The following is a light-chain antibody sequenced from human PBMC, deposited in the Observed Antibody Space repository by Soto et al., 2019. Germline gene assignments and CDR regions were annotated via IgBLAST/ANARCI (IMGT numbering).Light chain of an antibody. CDR3: QQYGSSLIT. V-gene: IGKV3-20*01. CDR2: GAY. Sequence: ELVLTQSPGTLSLSPGERSTPSGMASQSVSNNYLAGYQQKPGQAPRLLIYGAYNRATGIPDRFSGSGSGTDFTLTISRLEPEDFAVYYCQQYGSSLITVGQGTRLEIK. CDR1: QSVSNNY. J-gene: IGKJ5*01.